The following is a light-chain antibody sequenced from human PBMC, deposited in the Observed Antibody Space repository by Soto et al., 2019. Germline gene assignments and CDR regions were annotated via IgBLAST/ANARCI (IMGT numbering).Light chain of an antibody. CDR1: SSDIGTYKY. CDR3: SLYTSENAYV. CDR2: EVS. J-gene: IGLJ1*01. V-gene: IGLV2-14*01. Sequence: QSALTQPASVSGSPGQSITISCTGTSSDIGTYKYVSWFQHHPGKAPKLIIFEVSKRPSGVPDRFSGSKSGNTASLTISGLQAADEADYYCSLYTSENAYVFGTGTKLTVL.